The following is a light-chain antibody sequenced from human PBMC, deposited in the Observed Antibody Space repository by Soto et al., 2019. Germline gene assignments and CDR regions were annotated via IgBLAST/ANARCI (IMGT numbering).Light chain of an antibody. V-gene: IGKV3-20*01. J-gene: IGKJ5*01. CDR1: QSVSNSY. Sequence: ETVLTHSPCTLSFSPGERATLSFVAIQSVSNSYIAWYQQKRGQAPRLLIYAASSRATGIPDRFSGWGSGTEFTLTISSLQSEDFAVYYCQQYHNWPPITFGQGTRLEI. CDR3: QQYHNWPPIT. CDR2: AAS.